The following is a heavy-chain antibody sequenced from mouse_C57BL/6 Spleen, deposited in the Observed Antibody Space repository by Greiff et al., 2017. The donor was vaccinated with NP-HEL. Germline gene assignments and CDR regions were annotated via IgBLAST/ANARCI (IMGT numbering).Heavy chain of an antibody. D-gene: IGHD4-1*01. CDR3: ARAPGTGYFDV. V-gene: IGHV3-1*01. CDR2: ISYSGST. J-gene: IGHJ1*03. CDR1: GYSITSGYD. Sequence: VQLQQSGPGMVKPSQSLSLTCTVTGYSITSGYDWHWIRHFPGNKLEWMGYISYSGSTNYNPSLKSRISITHDTSKNHFFLKLNSVTTEDTATYYCARAPGTGYFDVWGTGTTVTVSS.